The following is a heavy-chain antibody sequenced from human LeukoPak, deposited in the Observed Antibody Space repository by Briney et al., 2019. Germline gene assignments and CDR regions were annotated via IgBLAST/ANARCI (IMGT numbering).Heavy chain of an antibody. J-gene: IGHJ3*02. CDR3: ARGGVRGYSYGNAFDI. D-gene: IGHD5-18*01. V-gene: IGHV4-34*01. CDR2: VNHSGGT. CDR1: GGSFSGYY. Sequence: SETLSLTCAVYGGSFSGYYWSWIGQRPRKGRGWIGEVNHSGGTNYNPSLKSRVAISEETSRNQFCLKLSSVTAADTAVYYCARGGVRGYSYGNAFDIWGQGTMVTVSS.